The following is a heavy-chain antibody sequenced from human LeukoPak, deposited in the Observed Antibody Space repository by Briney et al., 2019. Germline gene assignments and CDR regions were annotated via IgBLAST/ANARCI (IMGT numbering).Heavy chain of an antibody. CDR3: ARGSGWYALHY. V-gene: IGHV4-34*01. CDR2: INHSGST. Sequence: SETLSLTCAVYGGSFSGYYWSWIRQPPGKGLEWIGEINHSGSTNYNPSLKNRVTISVDTSKNQFSLKLSSVTAADTAVYYCARGSGWYALHYWGQGTLVTVSS. D-gene: IGHD6-19*01. CDR1: GGSFSGYY. J-gene: IGHJ4*02.